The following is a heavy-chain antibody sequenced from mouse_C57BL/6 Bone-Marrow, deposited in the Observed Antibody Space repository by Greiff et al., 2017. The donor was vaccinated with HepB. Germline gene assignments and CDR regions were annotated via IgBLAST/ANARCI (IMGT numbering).Heavy chain of an antibody. V-gene: IGHV1-7*01. CDR2: INPSSGYT. CDR3: ARGGVVGAY. CDR1: GSTLPSYG. Sequence: QVQLQQSGAELAKLGAQGRRSAKALGSTLPSYGWNGVKQRPGQGLEWIGYINPSSGYTKYNQKFKDKATLTADKSSSTAYMQLSSLTYEDSAVYYCARGGVVGAYWGQGTLVTVSA. D-gene: IGHD1-1*01. J-gene: IGHJ3*01.